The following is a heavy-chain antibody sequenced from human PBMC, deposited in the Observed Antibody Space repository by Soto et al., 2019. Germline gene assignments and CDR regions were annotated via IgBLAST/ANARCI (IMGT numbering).Heavy chain of an antibody. Sequence: GGSLRLSCAASGFTFSSYAMHWVRQAPGKGLEWVAVISYDGSNKYYADSVKGRFTISRDNSKNTLYLQMNSLRAEDTAVYYCARDERLYYYDSSGYYYNYWGQGTLVTSPQ. CDR1: GFTFSSYA. D-gene: IGHD3-22*01. CDR2: ISYDGSNK. CDR3: ARDERLYYYDSSGYYYNY. J-gene: IGHJ4*02. V-gene: IGHV3-30-3*01.